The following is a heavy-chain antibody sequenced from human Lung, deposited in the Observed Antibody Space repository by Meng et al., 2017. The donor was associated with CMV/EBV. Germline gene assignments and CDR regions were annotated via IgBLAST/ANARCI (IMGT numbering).Heavy chain of an antibody. CDR3: ARQPLYSRFDY. D-gene: IGHD6-13*01. Sequence: GGSLRLXCAGSGFTFSSYDMSWVRQAPGKGLKCVSTIDNNGGGTYYADSVKGRFTISRDNSKSTLYLQMNSMRADDTAIYYCARQPLYSRFDYWGQGALVTVSS. J-gene: IGHJ4*02. CDR2: IDNNGGGT. V-gene: IGHV3-23*01. CDR1: GFTFSSYD.